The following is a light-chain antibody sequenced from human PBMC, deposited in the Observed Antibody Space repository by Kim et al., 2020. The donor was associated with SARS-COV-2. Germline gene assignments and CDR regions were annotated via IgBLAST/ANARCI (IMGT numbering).Light chain of an antibody. CDR1: QGISSY. CDR2: AAS. Sequence: IQMTQSPSSLSASVGDRVTITCRASQGISSYLNWYQQRPGKAPKVLIYAASILQTGVPSRFSGSGSGTDFTFTISSLQPEDFATSYCQQHNNDFSQYTFGQGTKLEI. CDR3: QQHNNDFSQYT. V-gene: IGKV1-39*01. J-gene: IGKJ2*01.